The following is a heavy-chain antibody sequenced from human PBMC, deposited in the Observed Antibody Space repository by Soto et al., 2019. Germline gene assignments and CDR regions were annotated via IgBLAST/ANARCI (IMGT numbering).Heavy chain of an antibody. CDR1: GFTFSSYA. Sequence: QVQLVESGGGVVQPGRSLRLSCAASGFTFSSYAMHWVRQAPGKGLEWVAVISYDGSNKYYADSVKGRVTISRDNSKNTLYLQMNSLRAEDTAVYYCAKSGYSYGYYFDYWGQGTLVTVSS. D-gene: IGHD5-18*01. V-gene: IGHV3-30-3*02. CDR2: ISYDGSNK. CDR3: AKSGYSYGYYFDY. J-gene: IGHJ4*02.